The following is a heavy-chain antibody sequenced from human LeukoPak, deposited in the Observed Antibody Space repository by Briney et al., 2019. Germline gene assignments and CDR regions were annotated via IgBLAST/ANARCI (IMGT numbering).Heavy chain of an antibody. CDR3: ARGYTCGY. CDR1: GFTFSSYA. J-gene: IGHJ4*02. V-gene: IGHV3-7*04. CDR2: INQDGSEK. D-gene: IGHD5-18*01. Sequence: GGSLRLSCAASGFTFSSYAMSWVRQAPGKGLEWVANINQDGSEKFYVDSVKGRFTISRDDAKNSLYLQMNSLRAEDTAVYYCARGYTCGYWGQGTLVIVSS.